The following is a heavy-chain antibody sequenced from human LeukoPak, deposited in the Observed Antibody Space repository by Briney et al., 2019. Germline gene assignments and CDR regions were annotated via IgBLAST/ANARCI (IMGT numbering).Heavy chain of an antibody. CDR1: GFTFSSYA. Sequence: PGGSLRLSCAASGFTFSSYAMSWVRQAPGKGLEWVSAISGSGGSTHYADSVKGRFTISRDNSKNTLYLQMNSLRAEDTAVYYCAKDRSDYGGYPPGAFNIWCQGTMVTVSS. V-gene: IGHV3-23*01. CDR2: ISGSGGST. CDR3: AKDRSDYGGYPPGAFNI. D-gene: IGHD4-17*01. J-gene: IGHJ3*02.